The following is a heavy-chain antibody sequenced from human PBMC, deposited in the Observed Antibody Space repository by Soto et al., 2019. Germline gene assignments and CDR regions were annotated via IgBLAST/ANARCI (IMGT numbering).Heavy chain of an antibody. CDR1: GFTFGNYA. Sequence: PGGSLRLSCAASGFTFGNYAMTWVRQAPGKGLECVSRISGSGGGTYYADSVKGRFTISRDNSENTLYLQMNSLRAEDTAVYYCARATYYFDSTGPKIGYFDYWGQGTLVTVSS. D-gene: IGHD3-22*01. J-gene: IGHJ4*02. CDR3: ARATYYFDSTGPKIGYFDY. V-gene: IGHV3-23*01. CDR2: ISGSGGGT.